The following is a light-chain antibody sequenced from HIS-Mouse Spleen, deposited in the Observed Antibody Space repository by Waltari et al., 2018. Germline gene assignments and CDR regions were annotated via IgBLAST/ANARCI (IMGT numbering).Light chain of an antibody. CDR2: AAS. Sequence: DIKMTQSPSSVSASVGDRVTITCWECQGISSWLAWYQQKPGKAPKLLIYAASSLQSGVPSRCSGSGSGTDFTLTISSLQPEDFATYYCQQANSFPSFTLFTFGPGTKVDIK. CDR3: QQANSFPSFTLFT. CDR1: QGISSW. V-gene: IGKV1-12*02. J-gene: IGKJ3*01.